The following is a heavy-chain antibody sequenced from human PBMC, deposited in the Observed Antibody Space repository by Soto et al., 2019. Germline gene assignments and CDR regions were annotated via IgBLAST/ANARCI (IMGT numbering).Heavy chain of an antibody. Sequence: QVQLVQSGAEVKKPGSSVKVSCKASGGTFSSYAISWVRQAPGQGLEWMGGIIPIFGTANYAQKFQGRVTITADESTSTAYMELSSLRSEDTAVYYCAKDLGYCSSTSCQTYYYYGMDGWGQGTTVTVSS. V-gene: IGHV1-69*01. CDR3: AKDLGYCSSTSCQTYYYYGMDG. J-gene: IGHJ6*02. CDR1: GGTFSSYA. D-gene: IGHD2-2*01. CDR2: IIPIFGTA.